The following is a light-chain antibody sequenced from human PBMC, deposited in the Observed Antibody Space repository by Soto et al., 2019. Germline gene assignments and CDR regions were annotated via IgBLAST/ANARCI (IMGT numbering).Light chain of an antibody. CDR1: QSISRS. Sequence: DIQMTQSPSTLSASVGDRVTITCRASQSISRSLAWYQQKTGKAPNLLIYDASSLESGVPSRFSGSGFGTEFTLTISSLQPDYFATYYCQQYTSFTRAFGQGNKLAIK. J-gene: IGKJ1*01. V-gene: IGKV1-5*01. CDR3: QQYTSFTRA. CDR2: DAS.